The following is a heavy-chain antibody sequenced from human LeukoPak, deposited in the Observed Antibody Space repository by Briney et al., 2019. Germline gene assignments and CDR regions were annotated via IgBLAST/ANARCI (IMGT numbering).Heavy chain of an antibody. D-gene: IGHD5-12*01. CDR1: GFTFSSYW. J-gene: IGHJ4*02. CDR2: INSDGSST. CDR3: ARGPSGYHNT. V-gene: IGHV3-74*01. Sequence: QSGGSLRLSCAASGFTFSSYWMHWVRQGPGKGLVWVSRINSDGSSTSYADSVKGRFAISRDDSKNTLNSLRAEDTAVYYCARGPSGYHNTGGQGTLVTVSS.